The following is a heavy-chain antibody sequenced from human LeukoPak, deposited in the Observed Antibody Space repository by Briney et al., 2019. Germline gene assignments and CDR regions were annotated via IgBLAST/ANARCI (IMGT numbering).Heavy chain of an antibody. CDR1: GFTFDNND. CDR3: VRQPDSARYGFDY. J-gene: IGHJ4*02. D-gene: IGHD1-14*01. Sequence: GSLRLSCEVSGFTFDNNDMHWVRQSTGKGLEWVSAIGSAGYTYYAESVRGRFTITRDTAKQSLYLQMNSLRVEDTAVYHCVRQPDSARYGFDYWGRGTQATVSS. V-gene: IGHV3-13*01. CDR2: IGSAGYT.